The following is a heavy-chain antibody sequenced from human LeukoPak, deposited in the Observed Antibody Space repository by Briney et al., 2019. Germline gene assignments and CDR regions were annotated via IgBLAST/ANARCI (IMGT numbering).Heavy chain of an antibody. CDR3: AVYCSSTSCPSNWFDP. Sequence: PSETLSLTCAVSGGSISSNSYYWGWIRQPPGRGLEWIGYIYYSGSTYYNPSLKSRVTISVDASKNQFSLKLSSVTAADTAVYYCAVYCSSTSCPSNWFDPWGQGTLVTVSS. D-gene: IGHD2-2*01. J-gene: IGHJ5*02. CDR2: IYYSGST. V-gene: IGHV4-61*05. CDR1: GGSISSNSYY.